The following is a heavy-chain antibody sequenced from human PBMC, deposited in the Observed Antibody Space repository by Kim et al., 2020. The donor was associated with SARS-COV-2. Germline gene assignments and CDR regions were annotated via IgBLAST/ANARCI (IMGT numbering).Heavy chain of an antibody. V-gene: IGHV3-11*06. CDR3: ARNKTVGTSNPSLAPFDY. D-gene: IGHD3-3*02. CDR2: ISRSRSYT. CDR1: GFTFSDYY. J-gene: IGHJ4*01. Sequence: GGSLRLSCAASGFTFSDYYMSWIRQAPGKGLEWVSYISRSRSYTNYADSVKGRFTISRDNAQNSLYLQMNSLRAEDTGFYYCARNKTVGTSNPSLAPFDYCG.